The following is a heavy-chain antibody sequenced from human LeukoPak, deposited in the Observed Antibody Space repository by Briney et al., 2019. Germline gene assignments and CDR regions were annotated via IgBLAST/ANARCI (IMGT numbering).Heavy chain of an antibody. V-gene: IGHV4-59*01. J-gene: IGHJ4*02. CDR2: VYYSGAT. Sequence: AETLSLTCTVSGDSITSYYWNWIRQPPGKGLEWIGYVYYSGATNYNPSLKTRVTTSIDTSKKQFSLKLSSVTAADTAVYFCAGVFSGRRPFELWGKGTLVTVSS. CDR3: AGVFSGRRPFEL. D-gene: IGHD3-10*01. CDR1: GDSITSYY.